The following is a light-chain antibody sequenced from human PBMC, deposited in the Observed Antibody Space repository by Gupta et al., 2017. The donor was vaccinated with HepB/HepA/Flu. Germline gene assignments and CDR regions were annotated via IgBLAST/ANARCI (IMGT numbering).Light chain of an antibody. CDR3: QHLNA. CDR1: LGISSY. Sequence: DIQLTQSPSFLSASIGDRVTITCRASLGISSYLAWYQQTPGKAPKLLIYATSTLQGGVPSRCSGSGSGTDFTLTNNSLQPEDFATYYCQHLNAFGGGTKVEIK. V-gene: IGKV1-9*01. CDR2: ATS. J-gene: IGKJ4*01.